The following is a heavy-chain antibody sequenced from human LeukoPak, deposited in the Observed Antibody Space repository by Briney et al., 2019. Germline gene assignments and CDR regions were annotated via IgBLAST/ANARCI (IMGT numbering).Heavy chain of an antibody. CDR2: IYYSGST. V-gene: IGHV4-59*08. J-gene: IGHJ6*03. D-gene: IGHD7-27*01. Sequence: SETLSLTCTVSGGSISSYYWSWIRQPPGKGLEWIGYIYYSGSTNYNPSLKSRVTISVDTSKNQFSLKLTSVTAADTAVYYCAIWGYYYYYMDVWGKGSTVTVSS. CDR3: AIWGYYYYYMDV. CDR1: GGSISSYY.